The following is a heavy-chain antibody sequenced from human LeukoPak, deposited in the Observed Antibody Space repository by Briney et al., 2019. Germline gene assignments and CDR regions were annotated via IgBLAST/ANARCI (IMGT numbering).Heavy chain of an antibody. D-gene: IGHD2-15*01. J-gene: IGHJ4*02. Sequence: PGGSLRLSCAASGFTFRSYGMTWVRQAPGKGLEWVSEISASGGSAYYADSVKGRFTVSRDNSKNTLYLQMNSLRAEDTAVYYCASRNWDCSSGTCSFDYWGQGILVTVSS. CDR3: ASRNWDCSSGTCSFDY. V-gene: IGHV3-23*01. CDR2: ISASGGSA. CDR1: GFTFRSYG.